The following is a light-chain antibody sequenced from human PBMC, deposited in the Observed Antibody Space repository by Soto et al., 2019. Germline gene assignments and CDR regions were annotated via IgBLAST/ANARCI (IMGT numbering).Light chain of an antibody. Sequence: QSVLTQPASVSGSPGQSITISCTGTSGDIGSYNRVYWYQQHPGKAPKLIIYEVTDRPSGVSNRFSGSKSGNTASLTISGLQAEEEDEDYCNSYSNINTRACVFGTGTKLTVL. CDR2: EVT. CDR3: NSYSNINTRACV. V-gene: IGLV2-14*01. CDR1: SGDIGSYNR. J-gene: IGLJ1*01.